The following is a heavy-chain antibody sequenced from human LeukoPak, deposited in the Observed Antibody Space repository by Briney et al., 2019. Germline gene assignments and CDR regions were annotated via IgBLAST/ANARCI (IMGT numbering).Heavy chain of an antibody. J-gene: IGHJ5*02. V-gene: IGHV1-69*04. D-gene: IGHD6-13*01. Sequence: GASVKVSRKASGGTFSSYAISWVRQAPGQGLEWMGRIIPILGIANYAQKFQGRVTITADKSTSTAYMELSSLRSEDTAVYYCARLDRIAAAGNIWFDPWGQGTLVTVSS. CDR3: ARLDRIAAAGNIWFDP. CDR2: IIPILGIA. CDR1: GGTFSSYA.